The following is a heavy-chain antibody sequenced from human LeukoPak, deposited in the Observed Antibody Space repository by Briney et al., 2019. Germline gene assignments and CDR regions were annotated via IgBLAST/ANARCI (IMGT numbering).Heavy chain of an antibody. CDR2: IYYSGST. J-gene: IGHJ4*02. CDR3: ARVSTTYYYGSGSYSHFDY. D-gene: IGHD3-10*01. CDR1: GGSISSSSYY. Sequence: SETLSLTCTVSGGSISSSSYYWGWIRQPPGKGLEWIGSIYYSGSTYYNPSLKSRVTISVDTSKNQFSLKLSSVTAADTAVYYCARVSTTYYYGSGSYSHFDYWGQGTLVTVSS. V-gene: IGHV4-39*07.